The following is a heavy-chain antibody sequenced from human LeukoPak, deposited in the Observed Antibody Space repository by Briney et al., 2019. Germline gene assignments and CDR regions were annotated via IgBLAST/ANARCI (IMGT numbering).Heavy chain of an antibody. CDR1: GFTFGDYA. CDR2: IRSKAYGGTT. CDR3: AARPGEVAVPYDY. V-gene: IGHV3-49*04. J-gene: IGHJ4*02. Sequence: PGGSLRLSCTASGFTFGDYAMSWVRQAPGKGLEWVGFIRSKAYGGTTEYAASVKGRFTISRDSSKNTLYLQMHSLRAEDTAVYYCAARPGEVAVPYDYWGQGTLVTVSS. D-gene: IGHD2-15*01.